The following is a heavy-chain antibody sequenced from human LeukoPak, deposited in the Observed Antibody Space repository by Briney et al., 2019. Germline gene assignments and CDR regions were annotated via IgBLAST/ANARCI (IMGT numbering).Heavy chain of an antibody. CDR2: INPNSGGT. CDR3: ASLAEWLVRGAFDI. CDR1: GYTFTGYY. Sequence: ASVKVPCKASGYTFTGYYMHWVRQAPGQGLEWMGWINPNSGGTNYAQKFQGRVTMTRDTSISTAYMELSRLRSDDTAVYYCASLAEWLVRGAFDIWGQGTMVTVSS. V-gene: IGHV1-2*02. J-gene: IGHJ3*02. D-gene: IGHD6-19*01.